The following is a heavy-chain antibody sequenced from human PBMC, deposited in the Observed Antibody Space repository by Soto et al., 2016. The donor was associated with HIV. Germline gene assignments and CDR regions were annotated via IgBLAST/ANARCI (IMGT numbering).Heavy chain of an antibody. CDR1: GFTFRRYW. Sequence: EVHLVESGGRVVQPGGPVRISCAASGFTFRRYWMHWVRQIPGKGLAWVARINNDGSSSAYADSVKGRFIISRDNDKNTLYLQMRGLSAEDTGIYFCVRDLMTGYNERPTSDYWGQGTLAIVSS. J-gene: IGHJ4*02. CDR3: VRDLMTGYNERPTSDY. CDR2: INNDGSSS. V-gene: IGHV3-74*01. D-gene: IGHD2-15*01.